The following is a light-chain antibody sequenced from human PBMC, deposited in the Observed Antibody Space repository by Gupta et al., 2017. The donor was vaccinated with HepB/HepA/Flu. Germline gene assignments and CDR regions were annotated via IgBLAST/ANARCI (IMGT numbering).Light chain of an antibody. V-gene: IGKV3-20*01. CDR3: QQYGSSPLFT. CDR2: GAS. Sequence: EIVLTQSPGTLSLSPGERATLSCRASQSVSSSYLAWYQQKPGQAPRLLIYGASSRATGIPDRFSGSGYGTDFTLTISRLDPEDFAVYYCQQYGSSPLFTFGPGTKVDIK. CDR1: QSVSSSY. J-gene: IGKJ3*01.